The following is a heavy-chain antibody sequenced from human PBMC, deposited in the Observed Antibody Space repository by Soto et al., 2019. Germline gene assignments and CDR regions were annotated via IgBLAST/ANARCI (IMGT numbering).Heavy chain of an antibody. CDR1: GGFLSGYF. D-gene: IGHD2-21*01. CDR3: ARGGISHWAYFYYMDV. Sequence: PSGSLSISGVVGGGFLSGYFWSWIRKPPGMALEWIGEINHLGSINYNPSLKSRVTMSVDTSKNQFSLTLNSVTAADTATYYCARGGISHWAYFYYMDVWDRGTTVTVSS. J-gene: IGHJ6*03. V-gene: IGHV4-34*01. CDR2: INHLGSI.